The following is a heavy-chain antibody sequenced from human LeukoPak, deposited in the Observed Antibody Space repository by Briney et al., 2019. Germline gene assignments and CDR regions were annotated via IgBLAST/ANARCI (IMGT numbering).Heavy chain of an antibody. CDR2: IIAVFGTA. J-gene: IGHJ4*02. CDR3: ARTPAYNYYGSGSHPDS. D-gene: IGHD3-10*01. V-gene: IGHV1-69*13. CDR1: GGPFRSYA. Sequence: ASVKVSCKASGGPFRSYAISWVRQAPGQGLEWMGGIIAVFGTANYAQKFQGRVTITADESTNTVYMQLRSLRSEDTANYYCARTPAYNYYGSGSHPDSWGQGTLVTVSS.